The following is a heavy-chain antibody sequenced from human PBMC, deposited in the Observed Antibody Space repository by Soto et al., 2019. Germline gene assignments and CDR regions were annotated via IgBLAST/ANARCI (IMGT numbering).Heavy chain of an antibody. V-gene: IGHV4-4*02. CDR2: IYHSGST. CDR1: VVSISSSNW. CDR3: ASRDCSGGSCSNWFHP. Sequence: SETLSLTCAVSVVSISSSNWWSWVRQPPGKGLEWIGEIYHSGSTNYNPSLKSRVTISVDKSKNQFSLKLSSVTAADTAVYYCASRDCSGGSCSNWFHPWGQATLVTVSS. D-gene: IGHD2-15*01. J-gene: IGHJ5*02.